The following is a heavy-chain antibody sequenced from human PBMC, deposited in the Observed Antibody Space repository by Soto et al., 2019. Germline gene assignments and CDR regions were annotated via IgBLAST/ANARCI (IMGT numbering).Heavy chain of an antibody. CDR1: GFTFGGYG. V-gene: IGHV3-33*01. D-gene: IGHD6-6*01. Sequence: GGSLRLSCAASGFTFGGYGMHWVRQAPGKGLEWVAVIWYDGSNKYYADSVKGRFTISRDNSKNTLYLQMNSLGAEDTAVYYCARGDSSSYYYYYGMDVWGQGTTVTVSS. CDR3: ARGDSSSYYYYYGMDV. CDR2: IWYDGSNK. J-gene: IGHJ6*02.